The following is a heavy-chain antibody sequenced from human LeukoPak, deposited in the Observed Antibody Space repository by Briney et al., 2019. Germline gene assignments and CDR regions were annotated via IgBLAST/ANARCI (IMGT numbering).Heavy chain of an antibody. CDR1: GGSFSGYY. J-gene: IGHJ4*02. V-gene: IGHV4-34*01. D-gene: IGHD6-13*01. Sequence: SETLSLTCAVYGGSFSGYYWSWIRQPPGKGLEWIGEINHSGSTNYSPSLKSRVTISVDTSKNQFSLKLSSVTAADTAVYYCARGRYSSSWYPSHYFDYWGQGTLVTVSS. CDR3: ARGRYSSSWYPSHYFDY. CDR2: INHSGST.